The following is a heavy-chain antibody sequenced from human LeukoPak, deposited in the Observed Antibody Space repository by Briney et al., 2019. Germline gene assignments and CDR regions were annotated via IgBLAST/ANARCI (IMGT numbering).Heavy chain of an antibody. CDR3: ARDPSLWERHDY. Sequence: GGSLRLSCAASGFTFSSYAMHWVRQAPGKGLEWVAVISNDGSNKYYADSVKGRFTISRDNSKNTLYLQMNSLRAEDTALYYCARDPSLWERHDYWGQGTLVTVSS. J-gene: IGHJ4*02. D-gene: IGHD1-26*01. CDR2: ISNDGSNK. V-gene: IGHV3-30*04. CDR1: GFTFSSYA.